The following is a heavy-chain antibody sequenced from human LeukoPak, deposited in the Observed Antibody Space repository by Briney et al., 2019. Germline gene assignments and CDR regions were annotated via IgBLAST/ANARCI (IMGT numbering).Heavy chain of an antibody. CDR1: GGSISGYS. Sequence: PSETLSLTCTVSGGSISGYSWSWIRQPPGKGLEWIGYIYYSGTTNYNPSLKSRVTISVDTSKKQFSLKLSSVTAADTAIYYCARPYSSGWRGAFDIWGQETMVTVSS. D-gene: IGHD6-19*01. V-gene: IGHV4-59*08. J-gene: IGHJ3*02. CDR3: ARPYSSGWRGAFDI. CDR2: IYYSGTT.